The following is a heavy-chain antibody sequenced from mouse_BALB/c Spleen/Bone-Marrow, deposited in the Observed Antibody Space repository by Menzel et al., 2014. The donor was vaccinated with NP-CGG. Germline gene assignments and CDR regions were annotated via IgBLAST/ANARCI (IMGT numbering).Heavy chain of an antibody. D-gene: IGHD3-2*01. J-gene: IGHJ3*01. CDR3: TRNGPDSSGYPAWFAY. CDR2: INPSNGGT. V-gene: IGHV1S81*02. Sequence: QVQLKESGAELVKPGASVKLSCKASGYTFTIYYMFWVKQRPGQGLEWIGEINPSNGGTNFNEKFKSKATLTVDKSSSTAYMQLSSLTSEDSAVYYCTRNGPDSSGYPAWFAYWGQGTLVTVPA. CDR1: GYTFTIYY.